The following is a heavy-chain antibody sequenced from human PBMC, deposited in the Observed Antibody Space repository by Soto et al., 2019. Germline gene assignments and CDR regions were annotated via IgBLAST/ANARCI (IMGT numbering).Heavy chain of an antibody. CDR1: GFTFSSYG. J-gene: IGHJ4*02. CDR3: ATGQSRGTYPADY. Sequence: QVQLVESGGGVVQPGRSLRLSCAASGFTFSSYGMHWVRQAPGKGLGWVAAISYDGSNKYYADSVKGRFSISRDNSKNALYLQMNSLTGEETAVYYCATGQSRGTYPADYWGQGTLVTVSS. D-gene: IGHD1-26*01. CDR2: ISYDGSNK. V-gene: IGHV3-30*03.